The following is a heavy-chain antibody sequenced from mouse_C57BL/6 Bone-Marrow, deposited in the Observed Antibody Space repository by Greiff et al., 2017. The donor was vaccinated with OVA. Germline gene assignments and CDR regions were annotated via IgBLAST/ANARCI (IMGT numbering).Heavy chain of an antibody. J-gene: IGHJ2*01. D-gene: IGHD1-1*01. CDR2: IYPGGGYT. CDR1: GYTFTNYW. V-gene: IGHV1-63*01. Sequence: VQLQQSGAELVRPGTSVKMSCKASGYTFTNYWIGCAKQRPGHGLEWIGDIYPGGGYTNYNEKFKGKATLTADKSSSTAYMQFSSLTSEDSAIYYLCPPTVVATDYWGQGTTLTVSS. CDR3: CPPTVVATDY.